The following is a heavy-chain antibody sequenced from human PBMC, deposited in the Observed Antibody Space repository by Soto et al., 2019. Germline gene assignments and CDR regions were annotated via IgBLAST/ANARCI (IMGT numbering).Heavy chain of an antibody. J-gene: IGHJ6*02. D-gene: IGHD3-9*01. CDR1: GVSFSRYA. CDR2: INDSGDDT. V-gene: IGHV3-23*01. CDR3: ANFDCSFSGG. Sequence: EVQLLESGGGLVQPGGSLRLSCAGSGVSFSRYAMSWARQAPGKGLEWVSGINDSGDDTDYADSAKGRFSVSTDNSKNILYRQMNSLRVEDTAVYYCANFDCSFSGGWGQGTTVSVSS.